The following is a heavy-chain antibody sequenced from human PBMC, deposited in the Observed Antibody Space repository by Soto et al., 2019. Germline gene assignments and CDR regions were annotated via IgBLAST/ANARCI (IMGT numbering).Heavy chain of an antibody. CDR3: ARQGGITLLRGIMNAMDV. V-gene: IGHV3-11*05. CDR1: GFTMSGYY. Sequence: QVQLVESGGGLVKPGGSLRLSCAASGFTMSGYYMSWVRQAPGKGLEWLSSISSTGSNTNHADSVKGRFRISRDNGANSLFLHINSLRAEDTALYYCARQGGITLLRGIMNAMDVWGQGTTVTVSS. CDR2: ISSTGSNT. D-gene: IGHD3-10*01. J-gene: IGHJ6*02.